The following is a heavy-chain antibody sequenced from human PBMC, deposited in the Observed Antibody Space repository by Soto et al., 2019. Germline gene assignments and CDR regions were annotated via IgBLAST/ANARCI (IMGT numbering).Heavy chain of an antibody. CDR1: GGSISSTGHY. V-gene: IGHV4-31*03. Sequence: QVQLQESGPGLVKPSQTLSLTCTVSGGSISSTGHYWSWIRQHPGKGLEWIGYIYYSGTAYYNPSLKSRVTMSVDTSKNQFSLKLSSLTAADTAVYYCARVGPLPYYSYSMDVWGKGTTVTVSS. CDR2: IYYSGTA. J-gene: IGHJ6*03. D-gene: IGHD3-16*01. CDR3: ARVGPLPYYSYSMDV.